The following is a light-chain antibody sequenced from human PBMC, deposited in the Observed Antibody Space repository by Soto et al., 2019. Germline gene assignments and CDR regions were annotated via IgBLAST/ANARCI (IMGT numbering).Light chain of an antibody. CDR2: DAS. V-gene: IGKV1-33*01. CDR3: QLYDSLPPYT. Sequence: DLQMTQSPSSLSASVGDRVTITCQASQDISNYLNWYQQKPGKAPKLLIYDASNLEIEVPSRFSGSRSGTDFTFNISSLQPEGIATYYCQLYDSLPPYTFGQGTKLEIK. CDR1: QDISNY. J-gene: IGKJ2*01.